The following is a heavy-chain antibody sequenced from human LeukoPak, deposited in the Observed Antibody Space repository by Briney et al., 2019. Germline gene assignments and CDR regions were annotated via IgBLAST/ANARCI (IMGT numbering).Heavy chain of an antibody. CDR2: IYYSGSN. CDR3: ARALCINGICEWFDP. D-gene: IGHD2-8*01. CDR1: GGSISSSSYY. J-gene: IGHJ5*02. V-gene: IGHV4-39*01. Sequence: SETLSLICTVSGGSISSSSYYWGWIRQPQGKGLEWIATIYYSGSNYYNPSLKSRLTISVKTNKKQFTMKLRVVTAADTAVYYCARALCINGICEWFDPWGQRTLVTVSS.